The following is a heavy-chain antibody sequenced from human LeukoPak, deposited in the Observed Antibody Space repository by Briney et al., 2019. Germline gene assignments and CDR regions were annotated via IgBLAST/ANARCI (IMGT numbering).Heavy chain of an antibody. Sequence: PGGTLRLSCAASGFTVSSNYMNWVRQAPGKGLEWVSSISSSSSYKYYTDSVKGRFTISRDNAKNSLYLQMNSLRAEDTAVYYCARETGPDDAFDIWGQGTMVSVSS. CDR1: GFTVSSNY. CDR2: ISSSSSYK. J-gene: IGHJ3*02. CDR3: ARETGPDDAFDI. V-gene: IGHV3-21*01.